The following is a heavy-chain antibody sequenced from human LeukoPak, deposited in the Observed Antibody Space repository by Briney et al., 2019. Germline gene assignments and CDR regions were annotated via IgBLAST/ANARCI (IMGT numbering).Heavy chain of an antibody. CDR3: ANLRGGFGEGYYFDY. Sequence: SVKVSCKASGGTFSSYAISWVRQAPGQGLEWMGGIIPIFGTANYAQKFQGRDTITADKSTSTAYMELSSLRSEDTAVYYCANLRGGFGEGYYFDYWGQGTLVTVSS. CDR1: GGTFSSYA. J-gene: IGHJ4*02. D-gene: IGHD3-10*01. CDR2: IIPIFGTA. V-gene: IGHV1-69*06.